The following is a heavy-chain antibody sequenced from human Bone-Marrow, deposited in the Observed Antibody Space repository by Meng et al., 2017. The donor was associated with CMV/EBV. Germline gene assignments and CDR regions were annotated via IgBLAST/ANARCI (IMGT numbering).Heavy chain of an antibody. CDR3: ARGGYSYGPSYYYYYGMDV. Sequence: ASVKVSCKASGYTFTSYDINWVRQATGQGLEWMGWINPNSGGTNYAQKFQGRVTMTRDTSISTAYMELSRLRSDDTAVHYCARGGYSYGPSYYYYYGMDVWGQGTTVTVSS. CDR2: INPNSGGT. D-gene: IGHD5-18*01. J-gene: IGHJ6*01. CDR1: GYTFTSYD. V-gene: IGHV1-2*02.